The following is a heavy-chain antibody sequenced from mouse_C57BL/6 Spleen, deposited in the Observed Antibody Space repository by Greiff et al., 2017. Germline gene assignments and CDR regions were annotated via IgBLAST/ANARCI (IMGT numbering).Heavy chain of an antibody. J-gene: IGHJ3*01. D-gene: IGHD1-1*01. Sequence: EVKLLESGAELVKPGASVKLSCTASGFHIKDYYMHWVKQRTEQGLEWIGRIDPEDGETKYAPQFQGKATITADTSSNTAYLQLISLTSEDTAVYYCGREGNYYYGSSYSFAYWGQGTLVTVSA. V-gene: IGHV14-2*01. CDR2: IDPEDGET. CDR3: GREGNYYYGSSYSFAY. CDR1: GFHIKDYY.